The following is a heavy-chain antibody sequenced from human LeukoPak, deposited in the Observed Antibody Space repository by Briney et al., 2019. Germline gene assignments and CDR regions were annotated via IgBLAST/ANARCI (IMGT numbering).Heavy chain of an antibody. CDR1: GFSFSSHY. CDR2: IFYSGNT. D-gene: IGHD4-17*01. CDR3: ARTGKYGRTTGGWFDP. J-gene: IGHJ5*02. V-gene: IGHV4-59*11. Sequence: PWETLSLTCSVSGFSFSSHYLSWVRQPPGKGLEWIGYIFYSGNTNYNPSLKSGVTISVATTKNQFSLRLTSVTAADTAVYFCARTGKYGRTTGGWFDPWGQGTLVTVSS.